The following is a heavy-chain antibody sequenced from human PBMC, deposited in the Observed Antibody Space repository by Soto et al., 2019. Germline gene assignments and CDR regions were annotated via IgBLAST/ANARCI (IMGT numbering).Heavy chain of an antibody. Sequence: SETLSLTCTVSGGSISSGGYYWSWIRQHPGKGLEWIGYIYYSGSTYYNPSLKSRVTISVDTSKNQFSLKLSSVTAADTAVYYCARDRAGRYGNYYYYYMDVWGKGTTVTVSS. J-gene: IGHJ6*03. CDR1: GGSISSGGYY. V-gene: IGHV4-31*03. CDR3: ARDRAGRYGNYYYYYMDV. CDR2: IYYSGST. D-gene: IGHD1-1*01.